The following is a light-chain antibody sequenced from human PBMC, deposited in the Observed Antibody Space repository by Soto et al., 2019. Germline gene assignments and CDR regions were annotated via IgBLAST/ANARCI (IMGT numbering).Light chain of an antibody. CDR3: QQYNSWPLT. V-gene: IGKV3-15*01. J-gene: IGKJ4*01. CDR2: AAS. Sequence: EIVMTQSPATLSVSPGERATLSCRASQSVYSNLAWYQHKPGQAPRLLIYAASTRATGISARFSGSGSGTEFTLAISSLQSEDVAVYYCQQYNSWPLTFGGGTKVEIK. CDR1: QSVYSN.